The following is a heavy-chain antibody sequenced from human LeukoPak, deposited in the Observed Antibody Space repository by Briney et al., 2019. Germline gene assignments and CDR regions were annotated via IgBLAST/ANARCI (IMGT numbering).Heavy chain of an antibody. Sequence: GGSLRLSCAASGFTFSDYYMSWIRQAPGKWLEWVSYISSSGSIIYYADSVKGRFTISRDNAKNSLYLQMNSLRAEDTAVYYCARRRDSGSLQHFDYWGQGTLVTVSS. CDR2: ISSSGSII. CDR3: ARRRDSGSLQHFDY. V-gene: IGHV3-11*01. J-gene: IGHJ4*02. CDR1: GFTFSDYY. D-gene: IGHD1-26*01.